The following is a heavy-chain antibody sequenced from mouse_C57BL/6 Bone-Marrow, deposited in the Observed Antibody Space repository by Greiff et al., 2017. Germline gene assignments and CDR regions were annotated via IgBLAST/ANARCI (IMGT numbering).Heavy chain of an antibody. Sequence: QVQLQQPGTELVKPGASVKLSCKASGYTFTSYWMHWVKQRPGQGLEWIGNINPSNGGTNYNEKFKSKATLTVDKSSSTAYMQLSSLTSEDSAVYYCARSLYSNYERWYFDVWGTGTTVTVSS. V-gene: IGHV1-53*01. J-gene: IGHJ1*03. D-gene: IGHD2-5*01. CDR3: ARSLYSNYERWYFDV. CDR1: GYTFTSYW. CDR2: INPSNGGT.